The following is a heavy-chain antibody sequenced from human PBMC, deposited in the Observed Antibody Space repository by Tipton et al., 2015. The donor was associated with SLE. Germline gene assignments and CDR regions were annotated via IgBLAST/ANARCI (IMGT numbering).Heavy chain of an antibody. CDR2: IYPGDSDT. CDR1: GYSFTNYW. CDR3: ARPSSHPLTNWSGASSYSGAFDI. V-gene: IGHV5-51*03. Sequence: QSGAEVKKPGESLKISCKGSGYSFTNYWIGWVRQMPGKGLEWMGIIYPGDSDTRYSPSFQGQVTISADKSISTAYLQWSSLKASDTAMYYCARPSSHPLTNWSGASSYSGAFDIWGQGKMVTVSS. D-gene: IGHD2-15*01. J-gene: IGHJ3*02.